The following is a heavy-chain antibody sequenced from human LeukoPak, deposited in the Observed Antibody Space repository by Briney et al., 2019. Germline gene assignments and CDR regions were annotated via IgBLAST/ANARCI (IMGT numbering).Heavy chain of an antibody. Sequence: ASVKVSCKVSGYTLTELSMHWVRQAPGKGLEWMGGFDPEDGETIYAQKFQGRVTMTEDTSTDTAYMELSSLRSEDTAVYYCATDYYDSSGYGNFDYRGQGTLVTVSS. V-gene: IGHV1-24*01. J-gene: IGHJ4*02. CDR1: GYTLTELS. CDR2: FDPEDGET. CDR3: ATDYYDSSGYGNFDY. D-gene: IGHD3-22*01.